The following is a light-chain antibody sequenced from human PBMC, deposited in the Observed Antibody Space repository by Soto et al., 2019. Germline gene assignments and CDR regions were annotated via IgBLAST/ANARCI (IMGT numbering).Light chain of an antibody. V-gene: IGLV1-44*01. CDR3: AAWDDSLNRRV. CDR2: SNN. J-gene: IGLJ3*02. Sequence: QSVLTQPPSASGTPGQRVTISCSGSSSNIGSNTVNWYQQLPGTAPKLLIYSNNQRPSGVPDRFSRSKSGTSASLAISGLQPEDEADYCCAAWDDSLNRRVFGGGTKLTVL. CDR1: SSNIGSNT.